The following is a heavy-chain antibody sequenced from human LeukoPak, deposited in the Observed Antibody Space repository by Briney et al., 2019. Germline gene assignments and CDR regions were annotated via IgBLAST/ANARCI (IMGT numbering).Heavy chain of an antibody. V-gene: IGHV3-7*01. J-gene: IGHJ4*02. CDR1: GFTFSSYW. CDR2: IKQDGSEK. CDR3: ARGGMLGTYYDILTGYYFDY. Sequence: GGSLRLSCAASGFTFSSYWMSWVRQAPGKGLEWVANIKQDGSEKYYVDSVKGRFTISRDNAKNSLYLQMNSLRAEDTAVYYCARGGMLGTYYDILTGYYFDYWGQGTLVTVSS. D-gene: IGHD3-9*01.